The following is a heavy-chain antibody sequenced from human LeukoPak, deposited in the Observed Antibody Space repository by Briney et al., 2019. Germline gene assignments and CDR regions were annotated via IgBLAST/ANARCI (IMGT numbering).Heavy chain of an antibody. Sequence: APVKVSCKASGYTFTGYYMHWVRQAPGQGLEWMGWMNPNSGNTGYAQKFQGRVTMTRNTSISTAYMELSSLRSDDTAVYYCAREDYGDDDYWGQGTLVTVSS. CDR1: GYTFTGYY. D-gene: IGHD4-17*01. V-gene: IGHV1-8*02. CDR3: AREDYGDDDY. CDR2: MNPNSGNT. J-gene: IGHJ4*02.